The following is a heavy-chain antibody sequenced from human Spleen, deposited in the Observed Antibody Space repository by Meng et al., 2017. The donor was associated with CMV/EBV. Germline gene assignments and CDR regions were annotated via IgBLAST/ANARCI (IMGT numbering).Heavy chain of an antibody. CDR3: AGSVSGFNYYYGMDV. D-gene: IGHD3-22*01. Sequence: FTFSDHYMDWVRQAPGKGLEWVGRTRNKANSYTTEYAASVKGRFTISRDDSKNSLYLQMNSLKTEDTAVYYCAGSVSGFNYYYGMDVWGQGTTVTVSS. J-gene: IGHJ6*02. CDR2: TRNKANSYTT. CDR1: FTFSDHY. V-gene: IGHV3-72*01.